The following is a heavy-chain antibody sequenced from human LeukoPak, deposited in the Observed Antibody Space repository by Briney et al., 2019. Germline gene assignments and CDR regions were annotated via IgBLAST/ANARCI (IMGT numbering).Heavy chain of an antibody. D-gene: IGHD6-19*01. Sequence: SETLSLTCTVSGGPISSYYWSWIRQPPGKGLEWIGYIYYSGSTNYNPSLKSRVTISVDTSKNQFSLKLSSVTAADTAVYYCARVAVYYGMDVWGQGTTVTVSS. CDR3: ARVAVYYGMDV. V-gene: IGHV4-59*01. CDR1: GGPISSYY. J-gene: IGHJ6*02. CDR2: IYYSGST.